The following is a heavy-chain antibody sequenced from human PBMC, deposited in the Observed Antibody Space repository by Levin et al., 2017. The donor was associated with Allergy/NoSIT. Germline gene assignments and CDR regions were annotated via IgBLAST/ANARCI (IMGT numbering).Heavy chain of an antibody. D-gene: IGHD2-2*01. CDR1: GFTVSSNY. V-gene: IGHV3-53*01. CDR3: ARAGEEGCSSTSCPLDY. J-gene: IGHJ4*02. CDR2: IYSGGST. Sequence: GGSLRLSCAASGFTVSSNYMSWVRQAPGKGLEWVSVIYSGGSTYYADSVKGRFTISRDNSKNTLYLQMNSLRAEDTAVYYCARAGEEGCSSTSCPLDYWGQGTLVTVSS.